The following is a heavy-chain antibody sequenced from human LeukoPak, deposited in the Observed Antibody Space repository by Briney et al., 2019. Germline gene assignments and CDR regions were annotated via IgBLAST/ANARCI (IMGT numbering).Heavy chain of an antibody. J-gene: IGHJ4*02. V-gene: IGHV4-4*07. Sequence: SETLSLTCSVSGGSISNFYWSWLRQPDGKGLERIGRICTSGTTNYNPSLTNRVTISIDTSKNQISLRLSTVTAADTAVYYCARGGTIFGVLTHWGQGTLATVSS. CDR2: ICTSGTT. D-gene: IGHD3-3*01. CDR1: GGSISNFY. CDR3: ARGGTIFGVLTH.